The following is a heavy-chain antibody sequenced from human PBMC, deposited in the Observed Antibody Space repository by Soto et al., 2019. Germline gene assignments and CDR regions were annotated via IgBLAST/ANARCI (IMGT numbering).Heavy chain of an antibody. CDR2: ISSDGSNK. V-gene: IGHV3-30*18. CDR1: GFTLSSYG. D-gene: IGHD6-13*01. Sequence: QVQLVESGGGVVQPGRSLRLSCAASGFTLSSYGMHWVHQAPGKGLEWVAGISSDGSNKYYADSVKGRFTISRDNSKNTLYLQMNSLKAEDTAVYYCAKGSSSSWYYGVDVWGQGTTVTVSS. J-gene: IGHJ6*02. CDR3: AKGSSSSWYYGVDV.